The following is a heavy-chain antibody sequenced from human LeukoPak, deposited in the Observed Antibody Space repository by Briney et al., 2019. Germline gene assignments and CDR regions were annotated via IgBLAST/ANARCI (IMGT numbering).Heavy chain of an antibody. Sequence: PSETLSLTCTVSGGSISSYYWSWIRQPAGKGLEWIGRIYTSGSTNYNPSLKSRVTISVDTSKNQFSLKLSSVTAADTAVYYCARDIAAAGTPENWFDPWGQGTLVTVSS. CDR3: ARDIAAAGTPENWFDP. D-gene: IGHD6-13*01. J-gene: IGHJ5*02. CDR1: GGSISSYY. V-gene: IGHV4-4*07. CDR2: IYTSGST.